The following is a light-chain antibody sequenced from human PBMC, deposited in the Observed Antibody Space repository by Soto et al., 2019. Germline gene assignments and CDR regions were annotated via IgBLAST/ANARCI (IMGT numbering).Light chain of an antibody. CDR2: GAS. CDR1: QSVSSN. CDR3: QQYNNWPPIT. J-gene: IGKJ5*01. V-gene: IGKV3-15*01. Sequence: IVFTHSPGTLSLSPGDRATLSCRASQSVSSNYLAWYQQKPGQAPRLLIYGASTRATGISARFSGSGSGTEFTLTISSLQSEDFAVYYCQQYNNWPPITFGQGTRLEIK.